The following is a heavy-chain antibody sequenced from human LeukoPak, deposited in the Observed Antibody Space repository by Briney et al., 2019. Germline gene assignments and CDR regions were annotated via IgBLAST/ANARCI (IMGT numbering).Heavy chain of an antibody. J-gene: IGHJ4*02. CDR2: INPYSGGT. CDR1: GYTFTDYY. CDR3: ARALRRDTTYYEGY. D-gene: IGHD1-26*01. V-gene: IGHV1-2*02. Sequence: ASVKVSCKASGYTFTDYYMHWVRQAPGQGPEWMGWINPYSGGTNYAQTFQGRVTMTRDTSINTAYMELTTLRSDDTAVYYCARALRRDTTYYEGYWGQGTPVTVSS.